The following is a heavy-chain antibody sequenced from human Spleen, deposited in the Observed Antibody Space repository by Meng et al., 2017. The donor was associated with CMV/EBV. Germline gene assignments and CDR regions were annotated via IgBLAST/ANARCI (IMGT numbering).Heavy chain of an antibody. CDR2: INHSGST. CDR3: ASVRDPVGFYYFDY. CDR1: GGSFSGYY. J-gene: IGHJ4*02. V-gene: IGHV4-34*01. D-gene: IGHD2-15*01. Sequence: SETLSLTCAVYGGSFSGYYWSWIRQPPGKGLEWIGEINHSGSTNYNPSLKSRVTISVDTSKNQFSLKVNSVTAADTAVFYCASVRDPVGFYYFDYWGQGTLVTVSS.